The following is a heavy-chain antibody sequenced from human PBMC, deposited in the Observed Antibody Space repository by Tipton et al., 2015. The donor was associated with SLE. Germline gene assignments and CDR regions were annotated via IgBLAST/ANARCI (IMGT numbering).Heavy chain of an antibody. CDR2: VYYTGNT. CDR1: GDSISSSSYY. CDR3: ARDRGYFDL. V-gene: IGHV4-39*07. Sequence: GLVKPSETLPLTCTVSGDSISSSSYYWGWIRQPPGKGLEWVGTVYYTGNTFYNPSLKSRLTISVDTSQNQFSLKLGSVTASDTAVYYCARDRGYFDLWGRGTLVTVSS. J-gene: IGHJ2*01.